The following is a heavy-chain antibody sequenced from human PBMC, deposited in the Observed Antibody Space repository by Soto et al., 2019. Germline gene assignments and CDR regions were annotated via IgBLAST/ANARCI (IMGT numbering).Heavy chain of an antibody. CDR1: GFTFISYA. V-gene: IGHV3-30-3*01. D-gene: IGHD3-22*01. CDR3: ATLRITMIVVVQPFDY. Sequence: GGSLRLSCAASGFTFISYAMHWVRQAPGKGLEWVAVISYDGSNKYYADSVKGRFTISRDNSKNTLYLQMNSLRAEDTAVYYCATLRITMIVVVQPFDYWGQGTLVTVS. J-gene: IGHJ4*02. CDR2: ISYDGSNK.